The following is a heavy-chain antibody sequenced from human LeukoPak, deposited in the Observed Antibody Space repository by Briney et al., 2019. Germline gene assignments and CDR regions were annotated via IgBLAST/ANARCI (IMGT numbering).Heavy chain of an antibody. J-gene: IGHJ3*02. Sequence: GGSLRLSCAASGFTFSSYEMNWVRQAPGKGLEWVSYISSSGSTIYYADSVKGRFTISRDNAMNSLYLQMNSLRAEDTAVYYCARAKRNGFDIWGQGTMVTVSS. CDR3: ARAKRNGFDI. CDR1: GFTFSSYE. CDR2: ISSSGSTI. V-gene: IGHV3-48*03.